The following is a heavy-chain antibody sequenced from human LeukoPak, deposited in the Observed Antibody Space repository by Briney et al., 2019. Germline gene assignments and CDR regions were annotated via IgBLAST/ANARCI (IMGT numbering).Heavy chain of an antibody. CDR3: ARTVGDPTYYDILTGYYIPNWFDP. Sequence: GASVKVSCKASGYTFTSYYMHWVRQAPGQGLEWMGIINPSGGSTSYAQKFQGRVTMTRDTSTSTVYMELSSLRSDDTAVYYCARTVGDPTYYDILTGYYIPNWFDPWGQGTLVTVSS. CDR2: INPSGGST. D-gene: IGHD3-9*01. J-gene: IGHJ5*02. V-gene: IGHV1-46*01. CDR1: GYTFTSYY.